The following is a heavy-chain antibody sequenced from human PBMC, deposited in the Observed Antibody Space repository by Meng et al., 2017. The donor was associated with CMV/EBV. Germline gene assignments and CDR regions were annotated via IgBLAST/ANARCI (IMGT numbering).Heavy chain of an antibody. Sequence: GGSLRLSCAASGFTFSSYSMNWVRQAPGKGLEWVSSISSSSNYIYYADSVKGRFTISRDNAKNSLYLQMNSLRAEDTAVYYCARVTSYCSSTSCLDYWGQGTLVTVSS. CDR2: ISSSSNYI. CDR3: ARVTSYCSSTSCLDY. CDR1: GFTFSSYS. D-gene: IGHD2-2*01. V-gene: IGHV3-21*01. J-gene: IGHJ4*02.